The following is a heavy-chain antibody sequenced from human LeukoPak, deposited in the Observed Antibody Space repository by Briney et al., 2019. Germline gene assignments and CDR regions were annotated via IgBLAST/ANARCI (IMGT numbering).Heavy chain of an antibody. CDR1: GASVTSGGFY. Sequence: SETLSLTCSVSGASVTSGGFYWGWLRQPPGKGPEWIATVYYTGSTYYNPSLKSRVTISVDTSKNQFSLRLTSVTATDTAIYHCARHSGSGSLSRPFDPWGQGTLVTVSS. J-gene: IGHJ5*02. CDR2: VYYTGST. CDR3: ARHSGSGSLSRPFDP. D-gene: IGHD3-10*01. V-gene: IGHV4-39*01.